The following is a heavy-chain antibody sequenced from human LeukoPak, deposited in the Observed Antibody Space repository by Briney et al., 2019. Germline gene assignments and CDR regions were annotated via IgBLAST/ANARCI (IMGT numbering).Heavy chain of an antibody. Sequence: GGSLRLSCAASGFTFSNYAMSWVRQAPGKGLEWVSTISGSGVSTYYADSVKGQFTISRDNSKNTLYLQMNSLRAEDTAVYYCAKEEWLLAVYFDYWGQGTLVTVSS. CDR3: AKEEWLLAVYFDY. J-gene: IGHJ4*02. D-gene: IGHD3-3*01. CDR2: ISGSGVST. CDR1: GFTFSNYA. V-gene: IGHV3-23*01.